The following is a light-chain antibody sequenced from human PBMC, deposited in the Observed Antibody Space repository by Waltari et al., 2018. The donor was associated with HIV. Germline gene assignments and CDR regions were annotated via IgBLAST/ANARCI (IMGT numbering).Light chain of an antibody. CDR3: SSFAGTHKL. CDR2: EVT. CDR1: NSDTSDYNY. Sequence: SALTHSPSASGSPGQSVNISCRGANSDTSDYNYVSWYQQHSDRPPKLIIFEVTKRPSGVPDRFSGSKSGNTASLFVSGLQPEDEATYFCSSFAGTHKLFGGGTKLTVL. V-gene: IGLV2-8*01. J-gene: IGLJ2*01.